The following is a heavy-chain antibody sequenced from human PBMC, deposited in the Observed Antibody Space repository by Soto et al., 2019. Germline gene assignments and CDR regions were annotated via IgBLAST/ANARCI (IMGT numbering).Heavy chain of an antibody. CDR1: GFTFSNYW. V-gene: IGHV3-7*01. Sequence: GSLRLSCAASGFTFSNYWMNWVRQAPGKGLEWVANIKQDGSEKYYVDSLKGRFTISRDNAKNSLYLQMNSLRAEDTAVYYCARLVTATPPYYYYYMDVWGKGTTVTVSS. D-gene: IGHD2-15*01. CDR3: ARLVTATPPYYYYYMDV. J-gene: IGHJ6*03. CDR2: IKQDGSEK.